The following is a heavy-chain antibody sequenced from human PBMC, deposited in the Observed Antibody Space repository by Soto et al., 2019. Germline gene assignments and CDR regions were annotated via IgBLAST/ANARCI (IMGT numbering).Heavy chain of an antibody. CDR2: IRSKTNSYAT. V-gene: IGHV3-73*01. CDR1: GFTYGGSA. CDR3: TRQTDAVQWLVVPTDYNFDY. J-gene: IGHJ4*02. D-gene: IGHD6-19*01. Sequence: GGSLRLSCAASGFTYGGSAMHWVRQASGKGLEWVGHIRSKTNSYATAYAESVKGRFTISRDDSMNTAYLQMNSLKTEDTAVYFCTRQTDAVQWLVVPTDYNFDYWGQGTLVTVSS.